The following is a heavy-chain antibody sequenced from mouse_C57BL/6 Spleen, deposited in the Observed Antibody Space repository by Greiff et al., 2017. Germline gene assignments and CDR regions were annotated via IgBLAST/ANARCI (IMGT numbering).Heavy chain of an antibody. D-gene: IGHD2-4*01. J-gene: IGHJ3*01. V-gene: IGHV1-47*01. CDR3: ARAHYDYDGGFAY. Sequence: QVQLKQSGAELVKPGASVKMSCKASGYTFTTYPIEWMKQNHGKSLEWIGNFHPYNDDTKYNEKFKGKATLTVEKSSSTVYLELSRLTADDAAVYYCARAHYDYDGGFAYWGQGTLVTVSA. CDR1: GYTFTTYP. CDR2: FHPYNDDT.